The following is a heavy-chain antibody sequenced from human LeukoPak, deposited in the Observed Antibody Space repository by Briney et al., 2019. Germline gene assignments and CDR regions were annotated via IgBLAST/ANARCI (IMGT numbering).Heavy chain of an antibody. V-gene: IGHV1-8*03. J-gene: IGHJ4*02. CDR1: GYTFTSYD. CDR3: ARRQYYYDSSGYYRYYFDY. D-gene: IGHD3-22*01. CDR2: MNPDSGNT. Sequence: ASVKVSCKASGYTFTSYDINWVRQATGQGLEWMGRMNPDSGNTGYAQKFQGRVTITRNTSISTAYMELSSLRSEDTAVYYCARRQYYYDSSGYYRYYFDYWGQGTLVTVSS.